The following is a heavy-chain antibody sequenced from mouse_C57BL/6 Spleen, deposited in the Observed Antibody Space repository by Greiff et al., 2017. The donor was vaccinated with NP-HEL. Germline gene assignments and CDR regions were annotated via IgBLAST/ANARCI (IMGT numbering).Heavy chain of an antibody. CDR2: ISSGSSTI. CDR3: ARSFQRDY. V-gene: IGHV5-17*01. Sequence: EVKLVESGGGLVKPGGSLKLSCAASGFTFSDYGMHWVRQAPEKGLEWVAYISSGSSTIYYADTVKGRFTITRDNAKNTRFLQMTSLRSEDTAMYYCARSFQRDYWGQGTTLTVSS. J-gene: IGHJ2*01. CDR1: GFTFSDYG.